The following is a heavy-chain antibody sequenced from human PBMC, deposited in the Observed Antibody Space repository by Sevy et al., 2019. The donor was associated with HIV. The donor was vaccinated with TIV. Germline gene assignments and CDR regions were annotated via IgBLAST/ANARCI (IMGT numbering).Heavy chain of an antibody. CDR3: AGENAWGRGYS. J-gene: IGHJ4*02. CDR1: GGSITSLY. CDR2: IYYNGHI. Sequence: SETLSLTCTVSGGSITSLYWNWIRQPPGKGLEWIANIYYNGHINYNPSLKSRVTLSLDTSRNQFSLRLSSVTAADTAMYYCAGENAWGRGYSWGQGTLVTVSS. D-gene: IGHD1-26*01. V-gene: IGHV4-59*08.